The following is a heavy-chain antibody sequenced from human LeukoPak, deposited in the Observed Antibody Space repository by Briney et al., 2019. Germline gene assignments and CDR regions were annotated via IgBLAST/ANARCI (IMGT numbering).Heavy chain of an antibody. D-gene: IGHD6-6*01. CDR1: GFTFSSYS. Sequence: GSLRLSCAASGFTFSSYSMNWVRHAPGKGLEWVANIKQDGSEKYYVDSVKGRFTISRDNAKNSLYLQMNSLRAEDTAVYYCAREFQQLGTYNWFDPWGQGTLVTVSS. CDR2: IKQDGSEK. CDR3: AREFQQLGTYNWFDP. V-gene: IGHV3-7*01. J-gene: IGHJ5*02.